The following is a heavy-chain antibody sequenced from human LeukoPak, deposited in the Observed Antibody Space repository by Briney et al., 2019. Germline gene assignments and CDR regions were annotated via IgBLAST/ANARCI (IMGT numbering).Heavy chain of an antibody. D-gene: IGHD4-17*01. CDR2: IYYSGST. J-gene: IGHJ3*02. Sequence: SETLSLTCTVSGGSISSYYWSWIRQPPGKGLEWIGYIYYSGSTNYNPSLKSRVTISVDTSKNQFSLKLSSVTAADTAGYYCASTVTTPHGAFDIWGQGTMVTVSS. CDR1: GGSISSYY. CDR3: ASTVTTPHGAFDI. V-gene: IGHV4-59*08.